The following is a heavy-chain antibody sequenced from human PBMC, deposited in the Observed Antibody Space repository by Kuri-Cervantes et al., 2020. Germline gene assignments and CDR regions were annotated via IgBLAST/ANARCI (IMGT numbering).Heavy chain of an antibody. CDR2: TNAGNGNT. J-gene: IGHJ4*02. D-gene: IGHD6-6*01. CDR3: ARVQYSSSAPLFDY. CDR1: GYTFTNYA. V-gene: IGHV1-3*01. Sequence: ASVKVSCKASGYTFTNYAMHWVRQAPGQRLEWMGWTNAGNGNTIYSQKFQGRVTITSDTSASTAYMDLSSLISEDTAVYYCARVQYSSSAPLFDYWGQGTLVTVSS.